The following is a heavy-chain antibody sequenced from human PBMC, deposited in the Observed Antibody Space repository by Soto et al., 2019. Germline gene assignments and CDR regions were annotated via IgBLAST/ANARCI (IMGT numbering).Heavy chain of an antibody. J-gene: IGHJ5*02. Sequence: QVQLVESGGGVVQPGRSLRLSCAASGFTFSSYGMHWVRQAPGKGLEWVAVISYDGSNKYYADYVKGRFTISRDNSKNQLYLQMNSLRAEYTAVYYCAKDRGYSYTNWCDPWGQGTLVTVSS. V-gene: IGHV3-30*18. CDR2: ISYDGSNK. D-gene: IGHD5-18*01. CDR1: GFTFSSYG. CDR3: AKDRGYSYTNWCDP.